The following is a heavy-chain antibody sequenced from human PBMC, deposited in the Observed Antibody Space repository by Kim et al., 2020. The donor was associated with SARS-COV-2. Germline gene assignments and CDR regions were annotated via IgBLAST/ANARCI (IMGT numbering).Heavy chain of an antibody. CDR2: KPDGRKK. J-gene: IGHJ4*02. Sequence: KPDGRKKDYAAPVKGRLTISRDDSKNTLYLQMNSLKTEDTAVYYCTIGNYWGQGTLVTVSS. CDR3: TIGNY. V-gene: IGHV3-15*01.